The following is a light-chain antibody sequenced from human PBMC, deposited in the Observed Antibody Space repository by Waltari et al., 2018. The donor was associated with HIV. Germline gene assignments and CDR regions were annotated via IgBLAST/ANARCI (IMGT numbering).Light chain of an antibody. CDR2: EVN. Sequence: QSALPHPPSASGSPGQSAPIYCGGTSSDVGNYNYVSWYQQPPGKVPKLIIYEVNKRPAGVSDRFSGSKSGNTASLSVSGLQAEDEGDYYCTSYAGINNYVIFGGGTKLTVL. CDR3: TSYAGINNYVI. V-gene: IGLV2-8*01. CDR1: SSDVGNYNY. J-gene: IGLJ2*01.